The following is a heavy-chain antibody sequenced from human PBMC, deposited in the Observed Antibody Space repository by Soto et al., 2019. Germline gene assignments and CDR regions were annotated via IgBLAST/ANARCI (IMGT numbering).Heavy chain of an antibody. V-gene: IGHV4-31*03. CDR3: ARGVGYSGSFEDAFDI. J-gene: IGHJ3*02. CDR1: GVSISRRGYY. CDR2: THNSGNS. Sequence: LSLTCTVAGVSISRRGYYWSWVRRHPGTGLEWIGYTHNSGNSYYNPSLKSRVTISADTSKNQFSLNVSFVAAADTAVYYCARGVGYSGSFEDAFDIWGQGKTVTVSS. D-gene: IGHD1-26*01.